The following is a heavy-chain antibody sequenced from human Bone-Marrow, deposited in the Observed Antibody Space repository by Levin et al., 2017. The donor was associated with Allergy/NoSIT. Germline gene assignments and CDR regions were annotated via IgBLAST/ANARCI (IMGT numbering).Heavy chain of an antibody. D-gene: IGHD6-6*01. CDR3: AKDLGYSSSSRGMDV. J-gene: IGHJ6*02. V-gene: IGHV3-23*01. Sequence: GGSLRLSCAASGFTFSSYAMSWVRQAPGKGLEWVSAISGSGGSTYYADSVKGRFTISRDNSKNTLYLQMNSLRAEDTAVYYCAKDLGYSSSSRGMDVWGQGTTVTVSS. CDR1: GFTFSSYA. CDR2: ISGSGGST.